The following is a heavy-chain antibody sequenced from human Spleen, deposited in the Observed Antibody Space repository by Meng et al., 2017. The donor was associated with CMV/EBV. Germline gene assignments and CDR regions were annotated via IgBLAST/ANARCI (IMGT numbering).Heavy chain of an antibody. J-gene: IGHJ6*02. CDR2: IIPILGIA. CDR3: ARDYGPTGTTGGYYYYGMDV. V-gene: IGHV1-69*04. D-gene: IGHD1-1*01. Sequence: SVKVSCKASGGTFSSYTISWVRQAPGQGLEWMGRIIPILGIANYAQKFQGRVTITADKSTSTAYMELRSLRSDDTAVYYCARDYGPTGTTGGYYYYGMDVWGQGTTVTVSS. CDR1: GGTFSSYT.